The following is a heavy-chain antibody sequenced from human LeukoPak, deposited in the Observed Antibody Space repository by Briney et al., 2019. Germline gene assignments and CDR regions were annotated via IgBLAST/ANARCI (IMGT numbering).Heavy chain of an antibody. CDR2: IYYSGST. CDR1: GGSVTSGSYY. D-gene: IGHD2-15*01. Sequence: SETLSLTCTVSGGSVTSGSYYWSWIRQPPGKGLEWIGYIYYSGSTNYNPSLKSRVTISVDMSKNQFSLKLSSVTAADTAVYYCARDLCSYESGFDPWGQGILVTVSS. CDR3: ARDLCSYESGFDP. J-gene: IGHJ5*02. V-gene: IGHV4-61*01.